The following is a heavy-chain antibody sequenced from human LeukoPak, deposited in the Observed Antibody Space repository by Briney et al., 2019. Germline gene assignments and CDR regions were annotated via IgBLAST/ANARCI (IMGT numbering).Heavy chain of an antibody. CDR3: ARDHVVGLAPFDP. CDR1: GYTYTDYA. V-gene: IGHV1-3*04. Sequence: ASVRVSCKASGYTYTDYAMHWVRQAPGERLEWMGWINTGKGNTKYSQKFQGRVTITMDTSASTAYMELSSLRSEDTAVYYCARDHVVGLAPFDPWGQGTLVTVSS. D-gene: IGHD2-15*01. CDR2: INTGKGNT. J-gene: IGHJ5*02.